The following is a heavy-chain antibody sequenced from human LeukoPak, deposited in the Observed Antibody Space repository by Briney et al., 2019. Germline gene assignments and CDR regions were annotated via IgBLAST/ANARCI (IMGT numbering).Heavy chain of an antibody. CDR1: GXTFSSYR. CDR3: ARDGRGWYRNLEY. J-gene: IGHJ4*02. CDR2: ISSVGDNI. Sequence: PGGPLRLSCAASGXTFSSYRMIWVRQAPGMGLEWLSYISSVGDNIYYADSVKGRFTISRDNAKNSLSLQMNSLRAEDTAVYYCARDGRGWYRNLEYWGQGTLVIVSS. D-gene: IGHD6-19*01. V-gene: IGHV3-48*03.